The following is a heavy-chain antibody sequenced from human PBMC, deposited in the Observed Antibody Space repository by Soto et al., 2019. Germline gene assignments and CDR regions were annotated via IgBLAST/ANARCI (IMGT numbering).Heavy chain of an antibody. CDR2: ISPYNDYT. CDR1: GYTFIRYG. V-gene: IGHV1-18*01. J-gene: IGHJ6*02. Sequence: QVQLVQSAAEVKKPGASVKVSCKASGYTFIRYGITWVRQAPGQGLEWMGWISPYNDYTIYAQKVQGRVIKTTDTSTRTVYMELRSMKSDGTAVYYCARGGYYDTTWGTLGHYGLDVCRQGTSVTVSS. CDR3: ARGGYYDTTWGTLGHYGLDV. D-gene: IGHD3-16*01.